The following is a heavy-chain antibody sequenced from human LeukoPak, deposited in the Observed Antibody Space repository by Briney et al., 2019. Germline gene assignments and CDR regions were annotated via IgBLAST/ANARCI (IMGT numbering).Heavy chain of an antibody. CDR2: ISGSGSST. D-gene: IGHD3-3*01. Sequence: PGGSLRLSCAASGFTFSSCAMSWVRQAPGKGLEWLSSISGSGSSTYYADSVKGRFTISRDNSKNMLYLQMISLRADDTAVYFCAKVDGITIFEVFDYWGQGTLVTVSS. V-gene: IGHV3-23*01. J-gene: IGHJ4*02. CDR1: GFTFSSCA. CDR3: AKVDGITIFEVFDY.